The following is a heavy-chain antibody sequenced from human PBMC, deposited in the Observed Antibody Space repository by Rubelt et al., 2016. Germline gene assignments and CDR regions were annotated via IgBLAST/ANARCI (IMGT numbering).Heavy chain of an antibody. Sequence: EVQLLESGGSLVQPGGSLRLSCAASGFTFSSYAMSWVRQAPGKGLEWVSLISGSGTNTYYADSVKGRFTISRDNSKNTLYLQMNSLRAEDTAVYFCVKESPYCSSSTCRKYYFDYWGQGTLVTVSS. CDR3: VKESPYCSSSTCRKYYFDY. V-gene: IGHV3-23*01. CDR2: ISGSGTNT. CDR1: GFTFSSYA. J-gene: IGHJ4*02. D-gene: IGHD2-2*01.